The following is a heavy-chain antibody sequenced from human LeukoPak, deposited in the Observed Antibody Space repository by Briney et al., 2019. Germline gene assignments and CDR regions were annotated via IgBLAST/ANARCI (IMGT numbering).Heavy chain of an antibody. Sequence: GGSLRLSCAASGFTFSSYEMNWVRQARGKGLEWVSYIRSSGSAIYYADSVKGRFTISRDNAKNSLYLQMNSLRAEDTAVYYCASVGRQWLVFDYWGQGTLVTVSS. J-gene: IGHJ4*02. D-gene: IGHD6-19*01. V-gene: IGHV3-48*03. CDR1: GFTFSSYE. CDR3: ASVGRQWLVFDY. CDR2: IRSSGSAI.